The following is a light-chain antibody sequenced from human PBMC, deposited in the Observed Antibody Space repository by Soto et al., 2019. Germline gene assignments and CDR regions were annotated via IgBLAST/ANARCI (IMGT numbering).Light chain of an antibody. CDR3: QQYNSYPWT. J-gene: IGKJ1*01. V-gene: IGKV1-5*03. CDR1: QSISSW. CDR2: KAS. Sequence: IQLTQSPSTLSASVGDRVTITCRASQSISSWLAWYQQKPGKAPKLLIYKASSLESGVPSRFSGSGSGTECTLTISSLQPDDFATYYCQQYNSYPWTFGQGTKVDIK.